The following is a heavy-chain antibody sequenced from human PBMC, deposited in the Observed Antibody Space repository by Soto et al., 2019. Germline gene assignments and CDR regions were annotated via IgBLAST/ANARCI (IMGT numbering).Heavy chain of an antibody. D-gene: IGHD6-19*01. V-gene: IGHV3-48*02. CDR2: ISSSSSTI. J-gene: IGHJ6*02. Sequence: EVQLVESGGGLVQPGGSLRLSCAASGFTFSSYSMNWVRQAPGKGLEWVSYISSSSSTIYYADSVKGRFTISRDNAKNSLYLQMNSLRDEDTAVYYCARDRLAVAGNEGVYDYGMDVWGQGTTVTVSS. CDR3: ARDRLAVAGNEGVYDYGMDV. CDR1: GFTFSSYS.